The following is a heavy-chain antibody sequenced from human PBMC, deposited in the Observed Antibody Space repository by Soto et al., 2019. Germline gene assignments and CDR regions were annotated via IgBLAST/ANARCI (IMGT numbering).Heavy chain of an antibody. D-gene: IGHD3-9*01. CDR1: GYTFTGYY. Sequence: QVQLVQSGAEVKKPGASVKVSCKASGYTFTGYYMHWVRQAPGQGLEWMGWINPNSGGTNYAQKLQGWFTMTRDTSISMAYMELSRLRSDDTAVYYCARGYDILTGYYPYYYYYGMDVWGQGTTVTVSS. J-gene: IGHJ6*02. V-gene: IGHV1-2*04. CDR3: ARGYDILTGYYPYYYYYGMDV. CDR2: INPNSGGT.